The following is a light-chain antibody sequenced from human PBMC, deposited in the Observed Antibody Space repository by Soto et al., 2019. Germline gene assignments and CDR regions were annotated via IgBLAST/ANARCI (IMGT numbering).Light chain of an antibody. V-gene: IGLV2-14*01. CDR2: EVS. Sequence: QSVLTQPPSASGSPGQSVTISCTGTSSDVGRYNYVSWYQQHPGKAPKLVIYEVSNRPSGVSHRFSGSKSGNTASLTISGLQAEDEADYYCCSYVSSISYVFGTGTKVTVL. J-gene: IGLJ1*01. CDR3: CSYVSSISYV. CDR1: SSDVGRYNY.